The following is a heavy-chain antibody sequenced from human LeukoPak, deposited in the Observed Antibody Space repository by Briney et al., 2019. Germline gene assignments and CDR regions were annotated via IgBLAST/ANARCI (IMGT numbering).Heavy chain of an antibody. CDR1: GFTFSRYW. D-gene: IGHD2-21*02. CDR3: ARDPLYCGGDCYFDY. J-gene: IGHJ4*02. CDR2: ISSSSSTK. Sequence: GGSLRLSCAASGFTFSRYWMSWVRQAPGKGLEWVSYISSSSSTKYYADSVKGRLTISRDNAKNSLYLQMNSLRAEDTAVYYCARDPLYCGGDCYFDYWGQGTLVTVSS. V-gene: IGHV3-48*01.